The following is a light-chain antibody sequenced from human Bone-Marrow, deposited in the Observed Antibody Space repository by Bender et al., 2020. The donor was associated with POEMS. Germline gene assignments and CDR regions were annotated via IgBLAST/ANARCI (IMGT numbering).Light chain of an antibody. CDR3: AAWDDSLV. V-gene: IGLV2-14*01. J-gene: IGLJ3*02. CDR2: DVN. Sequence: QSALTQPASVSGSPGQSITISCTGTSSDVGGYDFVSWYQQYPGKAPKLMIYDVNYRPSGVSDRFSGSKSGNTASLTISGLRSEDEADYYCAAWDDSLVFGGGTKLTVL. CDR1: SSDVGGYDF.